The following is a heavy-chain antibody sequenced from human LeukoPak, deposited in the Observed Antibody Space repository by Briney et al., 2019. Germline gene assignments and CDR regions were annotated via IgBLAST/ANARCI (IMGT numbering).Heavy chain of an antibody. J-gene: IGHJ3*02. CDR1: GYSFTSYW. Sequence: GESLKISCKGSGYSFTSYWIGWVRRMPGKGLEWMGIIYPGDSDTRYSPSFQGQVTISADKSISTAYLQWSSLKASDTAMYYCARQGLAAAALYAFDIWGQGTMVTVSS. D-gene: IGHD6-13*01. CDR2: IYPGDSDT. V-gene: IGHV5-51*01. CDR3: ARQGLAAAALYAFDI.